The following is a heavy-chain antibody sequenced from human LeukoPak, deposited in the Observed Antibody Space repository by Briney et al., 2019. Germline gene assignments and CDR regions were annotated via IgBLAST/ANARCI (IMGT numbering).Heavy chain of an antibody. CDR2: IWYDGGNK. D-gene: IGHD6-13*01. CDR1: GFTLSIYG. CDR3: ARDGFISNTWSGFLGF. Sequence: GGSLRLSCAASGFTLSIYGMHWLCQAPGKGLEWVAVIWYDGGNKRYADSVKGRFTISRDNSKNTLYLQMNSLRADDTAVYYCARDGFISNTWSGFLGFWGQGTLVTVSS. V-gene: IGHV3-33*01. J-gene: IGHJ4*01.